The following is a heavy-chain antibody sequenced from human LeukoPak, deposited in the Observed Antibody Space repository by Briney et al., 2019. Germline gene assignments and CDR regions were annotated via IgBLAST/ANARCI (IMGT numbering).Heavy chain of an antibody. V-gene: IGHV3-23*01. Sequence: PGGSLRLSCTASGFTFGDDYMSWFRQAPGKGLEWVSTLSGSGITTYYADSVKGRFTISRDNSKNTLYLQMNSLRAEDTAVYYCAKGIYSSGWSYFDYWGHGTLVTVSS. J-gene: IGHJ4*01. CDR2: LSGSGITT. CDR3: AKGIYSSGWSYFDY. CDR1: GFTFGDDY. D-gene: IGHD6-19*01.